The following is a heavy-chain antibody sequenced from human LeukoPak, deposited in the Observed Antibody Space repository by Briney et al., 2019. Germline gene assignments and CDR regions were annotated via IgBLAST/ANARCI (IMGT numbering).Heavy chain of an antibody. V-gene: IGHV3-74*03. J-gene: IGHJ4*02. CDR2: INTDGSST. Sequence: PGGSLRLSCAASGFTFSSYWMHWVRQAPGKGLVWVSRINTDGSSTTYADSVKGRFTISRDNAKNTLYLEMNSLRAEDTAVYYCARVATARFGELSSYDYWGQGTLVTVSS. D-gene: IGHD3-10*01. CDR1: GFTFSSYW. CDR3: ARVATARFGELSSYDY.